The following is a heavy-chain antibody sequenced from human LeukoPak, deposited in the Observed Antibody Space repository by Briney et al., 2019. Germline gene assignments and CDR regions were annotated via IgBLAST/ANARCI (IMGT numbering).Heavy chain of an antibody. CDR3: ARTELRFLESDY. V-gene: IGHV1-18*01. CDR1: GYTFTSYG. CDR2: ISAYNGNT. Sequence: ASVKVSCKASGYTFTSYGISWVRQAPGQGLEWMGWISAYNGNTNYAQKLQGRVTMTTDTSTSTAYMELRSLRSGDTAVYYCARTELRFLESDYWGQGTLVTVSS. D-gene: IGHD3-3*01. J-gene: IGHJ4*02.